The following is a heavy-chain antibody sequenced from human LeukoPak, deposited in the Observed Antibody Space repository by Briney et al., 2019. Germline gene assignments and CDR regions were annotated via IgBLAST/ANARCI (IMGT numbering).Heavy chain of an antibody. J-gene: IGHJ4*02. CDR3: ARDWVAAASVDY. D-gene: IGHD6-13*01. V-gene: IGHV3-30-3*01. CDR1: GFTFSSYA. CDR2: ISYDGSNK. Sequence: GGSLRLSCAASGFTFSSYAMHWVRQAPGKGLEWVAVISYDGSNKYYADSVKGRFTISRDNSKNTLYLQMNSLRAEDTAVYYCARDWVAAASVDYWGQGTLVTVSS.